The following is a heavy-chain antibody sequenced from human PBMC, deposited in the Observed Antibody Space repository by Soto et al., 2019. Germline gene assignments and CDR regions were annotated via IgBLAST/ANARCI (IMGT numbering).Heavy chain of an antibody. CDR1: GYTFTAYG. CDR2: VGTNNANT. V-gene: IGHV1-18*01. Sequence: ASVKVSCKTSGYTFTAYGLAWLRQAPGQRPEWMGWVGTNNANTNYAQKFQGRVTITSDRSTTTTYMELRSLRPDDTAVYYCAREPTTESSAYYSFAYWGQGTLVTVSS. J-gene: IGHJ4*02. D-gene: IGHD3-22*01. CDR3: AREPTTESSAYYSFAY.